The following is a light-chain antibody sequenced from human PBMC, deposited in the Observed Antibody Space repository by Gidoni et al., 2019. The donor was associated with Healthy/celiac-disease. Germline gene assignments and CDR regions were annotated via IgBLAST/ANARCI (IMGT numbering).Light chain of an antibody. CDR2: AAS. CDR3: QQSYSTPYS. J-gene: IGKJ2*03. CDR1: KSISSS. V-gene: IGKV1-39*01. Sequence: IQMTQYPSSLSASVVDRVTITCRASKSISSSLNWYQQKPGKAPKLLIYAASSLQSGVPSRFSGSGSGTDFTLISSRLQPEDFATYYCQQSYSTPYSFGQGTKLEIK.